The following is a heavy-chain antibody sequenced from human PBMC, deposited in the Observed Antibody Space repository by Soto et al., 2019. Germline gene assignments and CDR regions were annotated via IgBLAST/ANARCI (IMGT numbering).Heavy chain of an antibody. V-gene: IGHV4-31*02. CDR3: ARVCGGDCHNGMDV. CDR2: IYYSGST. D-gene: IGHD2-21*02. J-gene: IGHJ6*02. Sequence: DLAWIGYIYYSGSTYYNPSLKSRVTISLDTSKNQFSLKLSSVTAADTAVYYCARVCGGDCHNGMDVWGQGTTVTVSS.